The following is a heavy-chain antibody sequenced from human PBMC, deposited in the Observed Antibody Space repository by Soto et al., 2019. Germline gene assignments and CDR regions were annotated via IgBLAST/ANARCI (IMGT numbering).Heavy chain of an antibody. CDR3: AIPVGYSGDPPDYYGMDV. J-gene: IGHJ6*02. CDR1: GGTFSSYT. CDR2: IIPILGIA. Sequence: QVQLVQSGAEVKKPGSSVKVSCKASGGTFSSYTNSWVRQAPGQGLEWMGRIIPILGIANYAQKFQGRVTITADKSTSTAYMELSSLRSEDTAVYYCAIPVGYSGDPPDYYGMDVWGQGTTVTVAS. D-gene: IGHD5-12*01. V-gene: IGHV1-69*02.